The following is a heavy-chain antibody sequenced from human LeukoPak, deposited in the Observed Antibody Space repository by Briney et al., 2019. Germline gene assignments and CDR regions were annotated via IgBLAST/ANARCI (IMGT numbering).Heavy chain of an antibody. Sequence: SETLSLTCAVYGGSFSGYYWSWIRQPPGKGLEWIGEINHSGSTNYNPSLKSRVTISVDTSKNQFSLKLSSVTAADTAVYYCARGVWDTSSWSRRRYYFDYWGQGTLVTVSS. V-gene: IGHV4-34*01. CDR1: GGSFSGYY. CDR2: INHSGST. CDR3: ARGVWDTSSWSRRRYYFDY. D-gene: IGHD6-13*01. J-gene: IGHJ4*02.